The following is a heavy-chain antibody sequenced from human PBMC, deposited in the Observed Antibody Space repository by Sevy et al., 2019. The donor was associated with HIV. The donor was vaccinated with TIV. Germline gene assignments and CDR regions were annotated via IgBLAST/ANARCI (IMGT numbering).Heavy chain of an antibody. Sequence: GGSLRLSCAASGFTVSSNYMSWVRQAPGKGLEWVSVIYSGGSTYYADSVKGRFTISRDNSKNTLYLQMNSLRAEDTAVYYCASRGNDYSNYAAIGPFDYWGQGTLVTVSS. CDR3: ASRGNDYSNYAAIGPFDY. CDR2: IYSGGST. CDR1: GFTVSSNY. V-gene: IGHV3-53*01. D-gene: IGHD4-4*01. J-gene: IGHJ4*02.